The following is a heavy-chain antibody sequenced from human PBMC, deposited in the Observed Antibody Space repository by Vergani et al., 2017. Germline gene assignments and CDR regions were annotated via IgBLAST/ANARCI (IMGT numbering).Heavy chain of an antibody. CDR1: GGSISSSSYY. V-gene: IGHV4-39*07. J-gene: IGHJ6*02. CDR3: ARGGGYYYDSSGYWGGMDV. Sequence: QVQLQQWGAGLLKPSETLSLTCTVSGGSISSSSYYWGWIRQPPGKGLEWIGSIYYSGSTYYNPSLKSRVTISVDTSKNQFSLKLSSVTAADTAVYYCARGGGYYYDSSGYWGGMDVWGQGTTVTVSS. D-gene: IGHD3-22*01. CDR2: IYYSGST.